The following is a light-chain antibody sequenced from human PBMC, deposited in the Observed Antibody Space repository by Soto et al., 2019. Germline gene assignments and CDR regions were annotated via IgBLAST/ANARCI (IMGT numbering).Light chain of an antibody. CDR2: EVS. J-gene: IGLJ1*01. CDR1: SSDVGGYNY. CDR3: SSYAGSNNLYV. Sequence: HSALTQPPSASGSPGQSVTISCTGTSSDVGGYNYVSWYQQHPGKAPQLMIYEVSKRPSGVPDRFSGSKSGNTASLTVSGLQAEDEADYYCSSYAGSNNLYVFGTGTKVTVL. V-gene: IGLV2-8*01.